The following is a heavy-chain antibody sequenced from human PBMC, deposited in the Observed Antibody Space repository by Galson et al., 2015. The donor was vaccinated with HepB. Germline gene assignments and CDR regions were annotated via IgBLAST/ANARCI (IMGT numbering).Heavy chain of an antibody. CDR2: ISRSGSNV. D-gene: IGHD4-23*01. CDR1: GFTFSSYE. CDR3: ARAVGTMKAFDI. Sequence: SLRLSCAASGFTFSSYEISWVRQAPGKGLGWVSYISRSGSNVDYADSVKGRFTISRDNAKNSLYLQMNSLRAEDTAVYYCARAVGTMKAFDIWGQGTVVIVSS. V-gene: IGHV3-48*03. J-gene: IGHJ3*02.